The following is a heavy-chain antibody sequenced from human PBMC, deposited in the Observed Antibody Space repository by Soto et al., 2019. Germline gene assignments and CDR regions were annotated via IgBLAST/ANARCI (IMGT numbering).Heavy chain of an antibody. J-gene: IGHJ4*02. D-gene: IGHD6-19*01. CDR1: GGSISSSSYY. CDR3: ARHGYASSGWYYNY. Sequence: QLQLQESGPGLVKPSETLSLTCTVSGGSISSSSYYWGWIRQPPGKGLEWIGSIYYSGSTYYNPSLKSRVTISVDTSKNQFSLKLSSVTAADTAVYYCARHGYASSGWYYNYWGQGTLVTVSS. V-gene: IGHV4-39*01. CDR2: IYYSGST.